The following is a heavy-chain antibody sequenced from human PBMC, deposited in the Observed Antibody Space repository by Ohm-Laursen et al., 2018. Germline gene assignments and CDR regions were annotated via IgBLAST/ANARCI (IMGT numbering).Heavy chain of an antibody. V-gene: IGHV3-33*06. J-gene: IGHJ4*02. Sequence: SLRLSCTAPGFTFSSYGMHWVRQAPGKGLEWVAVIWYDGSNKYYADSVKGRFTISRDNSKNTLYLQMNSLRAEDTAVYYCAKDRANYYDSSGYYPWGQGTLVTVSS. CDR3: AKDRANYYDSSGYYP. CDR1: GFTFSSYG. D-gene: IGHD3-22*01. CDR2: IWYDGSNK.